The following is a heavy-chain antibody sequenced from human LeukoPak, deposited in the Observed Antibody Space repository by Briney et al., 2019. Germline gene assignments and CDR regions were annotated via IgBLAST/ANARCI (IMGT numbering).Heavy chain of an antibody. Sequence: GGSLRLSCAASGFTFSNYGIHWVRQAPGKGLEWVTFIRYDGSNKYYADSVKGRFTISRDNSKNTLYLQMNSLGADDTAIYYCAKDNRAYYYGSNGYDYWGQGTLVTVSS. D-gene: IGHD3-22*01. CDR2: IRYDGSNK. CDR1: GFTFSNYG. J-gene: IGHJ4*02. CDR3: AKDNRAYYYGSNGYDY. V-gene: IGHV3-30*02.